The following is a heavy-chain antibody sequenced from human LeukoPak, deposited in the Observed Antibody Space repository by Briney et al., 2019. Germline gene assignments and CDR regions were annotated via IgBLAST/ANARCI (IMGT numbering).Heavy chain of an antibody. V-gene: IGHV3-21*01. J-gene: IGHJ4*02. CDR2: ISSSASYM. CDR3: ARDLRQWLVDY. CDR1: GFTFSSYS. D-gene: IGHD6-19*01. Sequence: GGSLRLSCAASGFTFSSYSMNWVRQAPGKGLEWVSSISSSASYMSYVDSVKGRFTISRDNAKNSLYLQMNSLRVEDTAVYYCARDLRQWLVDYWGQGTPVTVSS.